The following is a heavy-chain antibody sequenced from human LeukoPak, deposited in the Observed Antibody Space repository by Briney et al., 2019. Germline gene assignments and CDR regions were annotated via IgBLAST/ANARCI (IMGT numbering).Heavy chain of an antibody. CDR1: GFTFDDYA. D-gene: IGHD3-22*01. CDR2: ISWNSGSI. J-gene: IGHJ3*02. Sequence: PGGSLRLSCAASGFTFDDYAMHWVRQAPGKGLEWVSGISWNSGSIVYADSVKGGFTISRDNAKNSLYLQMNSLRAEDMALYYCAKAGSSGYYFDAFDIWGQGTMVTVSS. V-gene: IGHV3-9*03. CDR3: AKAGSSGYYFDAFDI.